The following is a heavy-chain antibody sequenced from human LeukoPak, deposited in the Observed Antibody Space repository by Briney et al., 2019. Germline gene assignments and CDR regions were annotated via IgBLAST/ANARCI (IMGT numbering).Heavy chain of an antibody. CDR1: GYTFTGYY. CDR3: ARDHDYGDYVMSWFDP. J-gene: IGHJ5*02. D-gene: IGHD4-17*01. Sequence: ASVKVSCKASGYTFTGYYMHWVRQAPGQGLEWMGWINPNSGGTNYAQKFQGRVTMTRDTSISTAYMELSRLRSDDTAVYYCARDHDYGDYVMSWFDPWGQGTLVTVSS. CDR2: INPNSGGT. V-gene: IGHV1-2*02.